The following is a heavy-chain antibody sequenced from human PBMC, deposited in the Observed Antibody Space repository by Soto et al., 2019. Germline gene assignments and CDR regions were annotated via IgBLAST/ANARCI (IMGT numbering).Heavy chain of an antibody. CDR3: ARNYYGSGPRFDY. CDR2: IYYSGST. J-gene: IGHJ4*02. D-gene: IGHD3-10*01. CDR1: GGSISSYY. V-gene: IGHV4-59*12. Sequence: SETLSLTCTVSGGSISSYYWSWIRQPPGKGLEWIGYIYYSGSTNYNPSLKSRVTISVETAKNQFSLKLSSVTAADTAVYYCARNYYGSGPRFDYWGQGTLVTVSS.